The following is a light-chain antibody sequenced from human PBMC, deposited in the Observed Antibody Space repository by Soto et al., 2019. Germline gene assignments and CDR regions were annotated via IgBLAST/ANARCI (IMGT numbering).Light chain of an antibody. Sequence: EIVLTQSPATLSLSPVERATLSCRASHSVSTFLAWYQHKPGQAPRLLIYDASNRALGIPARFSGSGSETDFTLTISILEPEDFAVYYCHQRGNWPLTFGGGTKVEIK. J-gene: IGKJ4*01. V-gene: IGKV3-11*01. CDR3: HQRGNWPLT. CDR2: DAS. CDR1: HSVSTF.